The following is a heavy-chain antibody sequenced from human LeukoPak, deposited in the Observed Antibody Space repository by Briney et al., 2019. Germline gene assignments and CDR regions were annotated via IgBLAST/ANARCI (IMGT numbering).Heavy chain of an antibody. CDR2: SNPNSGGT. CDR1: GYTFTGYY. D-gene: IGHD3-9*01. J-gene: IGHJ4*02. CDR3: TRRYFDWPHFDY. Sequence: ASVKVSCKASGYTFTGYYMHWGRQAPGQGLEWMGWSNPNSGGTNYAQKFQGRVTMTRDTSISTAYMALSSLRSDDTAVYYCTRRYFDWPHFDYWGQGTLVTVSS. V-gene: IGHV1-2*02.